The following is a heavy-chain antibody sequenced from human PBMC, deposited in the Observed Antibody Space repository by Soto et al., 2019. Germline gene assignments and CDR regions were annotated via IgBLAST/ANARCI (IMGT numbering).Heavy chain of an antibody. CDR1: GGTFSSYA. V-gene: IGHV1-69*06. J-gene: IGHJ6*02. CDR2: IIPIFGTA. D-gene: IGHD6-19*01. Sequence: SVKVSCKASGGTFSSYAISWVRQAPGQGLEWMGGIIPIFGTANYAQKFQGRVTITADKSTSTAYMELSSLRSEDTAVYYCAISAVAGLHNYYYYGMDVWGQGTTVTVSS. CDR3: AISAVAGLHNYYYYGMDV.